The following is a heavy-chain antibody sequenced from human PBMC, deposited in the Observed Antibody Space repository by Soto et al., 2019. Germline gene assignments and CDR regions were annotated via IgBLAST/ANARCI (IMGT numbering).Heavy chain of an antibody. D-gene: IGHD2-15*01. CDR2: IYYSGST. J-gene: IGHJ1*01. CDR1: GGSISSSSYY. Sequence: SETLSLTCTVSGGSISSSSYYWGWIRQPPGKGLEWIGSIYYSGSTYYNPSLKSRVTISVDTSKNQFPLKLSSVTAADTAVYYCARPGCSGGSCYPGAEYFQHWGQGTLVTVSS. CDR3: ARPGCSGGSCYPGAEYFQH. V-gene: IGHV4-39*01.